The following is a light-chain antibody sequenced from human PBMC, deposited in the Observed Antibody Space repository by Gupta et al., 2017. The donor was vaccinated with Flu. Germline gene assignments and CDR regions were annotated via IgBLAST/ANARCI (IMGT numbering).Light chain of an antibody. V-gene: IGKV3-15*01. J-gene: IGKJ5*01. Sequence: ATRAVSPGERASPSGRASQSVRSNLVWYQQKPGQAPRLLIYGASTRATGIPARFSGSGSGTEFTLTISSLQSEDFAVYYCQQYNNWPSITFGQGTRLEIK. CDR1: QSVRSN. CDR2: GAS. CDR3: QQYNNWPSIT.